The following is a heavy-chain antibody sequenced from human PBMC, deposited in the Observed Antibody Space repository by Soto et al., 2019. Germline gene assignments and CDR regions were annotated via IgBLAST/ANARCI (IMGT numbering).Heavy chain of an antibody. D-gene: IGHD5-12*01. CDR1: GFTFSSYA. CDR2: ISGSGGST. CDR3: ARDIVASDAFDI. Sequence: GGSLRLSCAASGFTFSSYAMSWVRQAPGKGLEWVSAISGSGGSTYYADSVKGRFTISRDNAKNSLYLQMNSLRAEGTAVYYCARDIVASDAFDIWGQGTMVTVSS. J-gene: IGHJ3*02. V-gene: IGHV3-23*01.